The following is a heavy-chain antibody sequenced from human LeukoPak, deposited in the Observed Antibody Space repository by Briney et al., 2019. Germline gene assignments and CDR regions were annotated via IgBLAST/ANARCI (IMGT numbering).Heavy chain of an antibody. CDR3: ARAVLSYCRGGSCPYFDY. V-gene: IGHV4-61*05. D-gene: IGHD2-15*01. J-gene: IGHJ4*01. CDR2: IYYSGST. Sequence: SETLSLTCTVSGGSISSSSYYWDWIRQPPGKGLEWIGYIYYSGSTNYNPSLKSRVTISVDTSKNQFSLKLSSLTAADTAVYYCARAVLSYCRGGSCPYFDYWGQGTLVTVSS. CDR1: GGSISSSSYY.